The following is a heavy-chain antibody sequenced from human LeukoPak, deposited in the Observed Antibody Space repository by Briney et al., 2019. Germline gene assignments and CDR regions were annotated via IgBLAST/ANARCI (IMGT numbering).Heavy chain of an antibody. CDR3: AKRPSIFRAFDI. CDR2: ISGSGGST. Sequence: GGSLRLSCAASGFTFSSYAMSWVRQAPGKGLEWVSAISGSGGSTYYADSVKGRFTISRDNSKNTLYLQMNSLRAEDMAVYYCAKRPSIFRAFDIWGQGTMVTVSS. D-gene: IGHD3-9*01. J-gene: IGHJ3*02. V-gene: IGHV3-23*01. CDR1: GFTFSSYA.